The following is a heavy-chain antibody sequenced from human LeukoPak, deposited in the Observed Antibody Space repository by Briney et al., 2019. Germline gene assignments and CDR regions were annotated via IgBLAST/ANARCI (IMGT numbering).Heavy chain of an antibody. D-gene: IGHD3-22*01. CDR3: ARDNWGNYDIDY. CDR2: VNPSGGNT. CDR1: GYTFTGYY. Sequence: ASVKVSCKASGYTFTGYYMHWVRQAPGQGLEWMGIVNPSGGNTYYAQKFQGRVTLTRDTATSTVHMELSRLRSEDTAVYYCARDNWGNYDIDYWGQGTLVTVSS. V-gene: IGHV1-46*01. J-gene: IGHJ4*02.